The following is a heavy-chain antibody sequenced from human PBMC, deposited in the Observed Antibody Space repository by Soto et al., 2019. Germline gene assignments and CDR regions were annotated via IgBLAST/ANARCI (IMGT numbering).Heavy chain of an antibody. D-gene: IGHD3-16*01. CDR1: GGSINSSSYF. CDR3: AGSYETDDYYFDY. Sequence: SETLSLTCSVSGGSINSSSYFWGWVRQPPGKGLEWIGSIYYSGSTYYNPSLRSRVTISVDKSNNQFSLTLTSVTAADTAVYFCAGSYETDDYYFDYWGRGILVTVSS. J-gene: IGHJ4*02. CDR2: IYYSGST. V-gene: IGHV4-39*07.